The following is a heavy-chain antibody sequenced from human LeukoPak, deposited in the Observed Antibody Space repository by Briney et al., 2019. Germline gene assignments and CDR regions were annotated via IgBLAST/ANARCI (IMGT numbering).Heavy chain of an antibody. Sequence: SETLSLTCVVSGGSFSGYYLTWIRQAPGKGLEWIGDISHRGGTAYNPSLKSRASLSLDTSKNQFSLYLTSVTAADTAIYLCARFLDSEPIDTWGQGTLVTVSS. CDR1: GGSFSGYY. CDR2: ISHRGGT. CDR3: ARFLDSEPIDT. D-gene: IGHD1-26*01. J-gene: IGHJ5*02. V-gene: IGHV4-34*01.